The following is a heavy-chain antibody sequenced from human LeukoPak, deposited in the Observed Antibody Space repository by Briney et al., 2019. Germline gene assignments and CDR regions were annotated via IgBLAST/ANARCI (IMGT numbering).Heavy chain of an antibody. V-gene: IGHV4-34*01. CDR2: INHSGST. J-gene: IGHJ4*02. Sequence: SETLSLTCAVYGGSFSGYYWSSIRQPRGKGLEWIGEINHSGSTNYNPSLKSRVTISVDTSKNQFSLKLSSVTAADTAVYYCARVGVATISSYFDYWGQGTLVTVSS. CDR3: ARVGVATISSYFDY. CDR1: GGSFSGYY. D-gene: IGHD5-12*01.